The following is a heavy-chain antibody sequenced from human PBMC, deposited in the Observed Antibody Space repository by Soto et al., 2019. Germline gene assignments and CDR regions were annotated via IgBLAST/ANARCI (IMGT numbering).Heavy chain of an antibody. D-gene: IGHD6-19*01. J-gene: IGHJ6*02. Sequence: GGSLRLSCAASGFSVSTYDMHWVRQGAGKGLEWVARIGSEGDAYYPGSAKGRFTISREDAKNSVYLQMNSLRAEDTAVYYCARALEVAGSHYYYYYALGVWGQGTTVTVSS. CDR2: IGSEGDA. CDR3: ARALEVAGSHYYYYYALGV. V-gene: IGHV3-13*01. CDR1: GFSVSTYD.